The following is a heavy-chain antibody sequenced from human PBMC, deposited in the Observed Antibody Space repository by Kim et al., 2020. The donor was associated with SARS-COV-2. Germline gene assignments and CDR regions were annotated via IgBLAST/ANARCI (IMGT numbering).Heavy chain of an antibody. V-gene: IGHV6-1*01. D-gene: IGHD3-16*01. CDR1: GDSVSSNSGV. CDR3: ASGNLDVGAH. Sequence: SQTLSLTCAISGDSVSSNSGVWNWIRQSPSRGLEWLGRTYYRSKWYTDYAVPVKSRMTINPDTPKNQFSLHLNSVTPEDTAVYYCASGNLDVGAHWGQGTLVIVSS. J-gene: IGHJ4*02. CDR2: TYYRSKWYT.